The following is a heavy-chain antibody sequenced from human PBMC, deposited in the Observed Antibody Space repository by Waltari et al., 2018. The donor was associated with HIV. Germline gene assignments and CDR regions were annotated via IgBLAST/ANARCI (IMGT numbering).Heavy chain of an antibody. J-gene: IGHJ4*02. D-gene: IGHD3-16*01. CDR3: ARDHESGAGMYYFSH. CDR2: IKQDGSEK. Sequence: EVLLVQSGGDLVQPGESLRLTCAASGFTLSTYWMTWVRPAPGKGLEWVATIKQDGSEKYYVDSVKGRFIISRDNAWTSLSLEMNNLRAEDTAVYYCARDHESGAGMYYFSHWGQGSLVTVSS. CDR1: GFTLSTYW. V-gene: IGHV3-7*01.